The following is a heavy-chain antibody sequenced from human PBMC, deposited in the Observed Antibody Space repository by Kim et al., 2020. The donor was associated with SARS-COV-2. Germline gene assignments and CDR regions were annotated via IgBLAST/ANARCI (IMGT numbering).Heavy chain of an antibody. CDR3: ARAFSSGWYMGGYFDY. D-gene: IGHD6-19*01. J-gene: IGHJ4*02. Sequence: SLKSRVTIAVDTSKNQFSLKLSSVTAADTAVYYCARAFSSGWYMGGYFDYWGQGTLVTVSS. V-gene: IGHV4-34*01.